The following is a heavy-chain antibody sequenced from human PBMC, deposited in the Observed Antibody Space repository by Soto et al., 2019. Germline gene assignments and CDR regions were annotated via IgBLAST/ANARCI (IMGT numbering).Heavy chain of an antibody. Sequence: EVQLVESGGVVVQPGGSLRLSCAASGFTFDDYTMHWVRQAPGKGLEWVSLISWDGGSTYYADSVKGRFTISRDNSKNSLYLQMNSLRTEDTALYYCAKDITQYYDSIGYPVRSGTGFDYWGQGTLVTVSS. J-gene: IGHJ4*02. D-gene: IGHD3-22*01. CDR2: ISWDGGST. CDR3: AKDITQYYDSIGYPVRSGTGFDY. V-gene: IGHV3-43*01. CDR1: GFTFDDYT.